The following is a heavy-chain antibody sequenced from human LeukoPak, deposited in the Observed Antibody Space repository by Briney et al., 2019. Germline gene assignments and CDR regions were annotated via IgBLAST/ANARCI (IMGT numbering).Heavy chain of an antibody. CDR1: GFTFSSYG. D-gene: IGHD3-3*01. CDR3: AKVPGITIFGVEVDV. V-gene: IGHV3-33*06. CDR2: IWYDGSNK. Sequence: GRSLRLSCAASGFTFSSYGMHWVRQAPGKGLEWVAVIWYDGSNKYYADSVKGRFTISRDNSKNTLYLQMNSLRAEDTAVYYCAKVPGITIFGVEVDVWGKGTTVTVSS. J-gene: IGHJ6*04.